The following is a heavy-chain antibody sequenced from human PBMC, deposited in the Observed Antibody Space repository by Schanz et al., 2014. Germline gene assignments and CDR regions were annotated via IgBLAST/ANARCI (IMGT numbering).Heavy chain of an antibody. CDR2: ISYDGSKK. D-gene: IGHD6-13*01. V-gene: IGHV3-30*03. CDR3: ARDLIAAAESWFDP. CDR1: GFMFSSYG. Sequence: VQLVESGGGLVKPGGSLRLSCAASGFMFSSYGMHWVRQAPGKGLEWVGVISYDGSKKSYADSVKGRFTISRDNSKNTLYLHFSSLKSDDTAVYYCARDLIAAAESWFDPWGQGTPITVSS. J-gene: IGHJ5*02.